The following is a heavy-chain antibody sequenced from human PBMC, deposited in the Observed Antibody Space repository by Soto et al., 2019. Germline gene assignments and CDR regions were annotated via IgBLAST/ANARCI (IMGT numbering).Heavy chain of an antibody. CDR2: IIPILGIA. D-gene: IGHD3-16*01. CDR1: GGTFSSYT. J-gene: IGHJ5*02. CDR3: ARVGGDTWFDP. Sequence: QVQLVQSGAEVKKPGSSVKVSCKASGGTFSSYTISWVRQAPGQGLEWMGRIIPILGIANYAQKFQGRVTITADKSTSTAYMELSRLRSEETAVYYCARVGGDTWFDPWGEGKLDTVYS. V-gene: IGHV1-69*02.